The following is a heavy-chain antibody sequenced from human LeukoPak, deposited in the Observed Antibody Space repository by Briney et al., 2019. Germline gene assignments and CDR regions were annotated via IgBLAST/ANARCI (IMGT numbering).Heavy chain of an antibody. V-gene: IGHV3-74*01. CDR1: GFTFSSYW. CDR3: AKGGYGNYFDY. J-gene: IGHJ4*02. D-gene: IGHD5-12*01. Sequence: TGGSLRLSCAASGFTFSSYWMHWVRQAPGKGLVWVSRINSDESSTNYADSVKGRFTISRDNAKNTLYLQMNSLRAEDTAVFYCAKGGYGNYFDYWGQGTLVTVSS. CDR2: INSDESST.